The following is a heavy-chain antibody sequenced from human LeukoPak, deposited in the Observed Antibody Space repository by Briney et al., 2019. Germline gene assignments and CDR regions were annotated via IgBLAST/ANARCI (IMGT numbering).Heavy chain of an antibody. V-gene: IGHV1/OR15-1*04. CDR1: GYIFTDYY. CDR3: ARARGSGSYYGHDYYYYHYMDV. CDR2: INPNSGGT. Sequence: ASVKVSCKASGYIFTDYYMHWVRQASGQELGWMGRINPNSGGTNYAQKFQGRVTMTRDTSTSTVYMELGSLRSEDTAIYYCARARGSGSYYGHDYYYYHYMDVWGKGTTVTVSS. D-gene: IGHD3-10*01. J-gene: IGHJ6*03.